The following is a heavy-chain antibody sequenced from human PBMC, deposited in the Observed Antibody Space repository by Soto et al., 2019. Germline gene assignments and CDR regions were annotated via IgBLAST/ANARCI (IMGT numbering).Heavy chain of an antibody. CDR3: ANRATGTYFDY. V-gene: IGHV3-30*18. CDR2: ISHDGSKT. D-gene: IGHD1-1*01. CDR1: GFTFSSYG. Sequence: GGSLRLSCAASGFTFSSYGIHWVRQAPGKGLEWVAVISHDGSKTNYADSVKGRFTISRDNSKDTVYLQMNSLRAEDTAVYYCANRATGTYFDYWGQGTLVTVSS. J-gene: IGHJ4*02.